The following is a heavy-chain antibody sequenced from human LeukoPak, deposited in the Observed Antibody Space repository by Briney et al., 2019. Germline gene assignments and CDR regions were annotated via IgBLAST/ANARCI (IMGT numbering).Heavy chain of an antibody. D-gene: IGHD6-19*01. J-gene: IGHJ4*02. Sequence: PSETLSLTCAVYGGSFSGYYWSWIRQPPGKGLEWIGEINHSGSTYYNPSLKSRVTISVDTSKNQFSLKLSSVTAADTAVYYCASFLYSSGWQIDYWGQGTLVTVSS. CDR2: INHSGST. CDR1: GGSFSGYY. V-gene: IGHV4-34*01. CDR3: ASFLYSSGWQIDY.